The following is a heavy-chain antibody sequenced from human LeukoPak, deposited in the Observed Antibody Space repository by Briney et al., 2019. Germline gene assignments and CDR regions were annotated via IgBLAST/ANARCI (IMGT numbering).Heavy chain of an antibody. D-gene: IGHD3-22*01. J-gene: IGHJ4*02. CDR3: ARTHYDDGSAYRSLDY. CDR2: IKTDGGEK. Sequence: AETLRLSCAASGFTFSNYWMTWVRQAPGKGLEWVANIKTDGGEKYSVDSVEGRFTISRDNAKNSLYMQMNSLRAEDTALYYCARTHYDDGSAYRSLDYWGQGTLVTVSS. CDR1: GFTFSNYW. V-gene: IGHV3-7*01.